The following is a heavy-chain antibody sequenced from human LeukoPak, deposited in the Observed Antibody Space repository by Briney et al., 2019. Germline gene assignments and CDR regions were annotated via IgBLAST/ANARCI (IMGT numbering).Heavy chain of an antibody. V-gene: IGHV3-30*03. Sequence: TGGSLRLSCAASGLTFSGYDMHWVRQAPGKGPEWVAVMSYGGQNERYADSVKGRFTVSKNSAKNSLYLQMNTLRVEDTAMYYCASLDTAKQPLANHWGQGTLVTVSS. CDR2: MSYGGQNE. CDR1: GLTFSGYD. CDR3: ASLDTAKQPLANH. D-gene: IGHD5-18*01. J-gene: IGHJ5*02.